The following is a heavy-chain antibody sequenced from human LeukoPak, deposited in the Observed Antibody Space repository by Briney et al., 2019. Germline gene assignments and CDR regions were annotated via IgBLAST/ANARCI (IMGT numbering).Heavy chain of an antibody. V-gene: IGHV3-7*01. Sequence: PGGSLRLSCAASGCTFSSYWMSWVRQAPGKGLEWVANIKQDGSEKYYVDSVKGRFTISRDNAKNSLYLQMNSLRAEDTAVYYCARSIPDIRGWYDNGLFDYWGQGTLVTVSS. J-gene: IGHJ4*02. CDR3: ARSIPDIRGWYDNGLFDY. CDR2: IKQDGSEK. CDR1: GCTFSSYW. D-gene: IGHD6-19*01.